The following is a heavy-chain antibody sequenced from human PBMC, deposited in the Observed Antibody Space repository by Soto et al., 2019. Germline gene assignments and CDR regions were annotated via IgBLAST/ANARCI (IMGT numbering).Heavy chain of an antibody. D-gene: IGHD3-22*01. CDR1: GGSISSSTHY. J-gene: IGHJ4*02. CDR3: ARQDYYDSRDY. Sequence: SETLSLTCTVSGGSISSSTHYWGWIRQPPGKGLEWIGSIYSSGSTYYNPSLKSRVTISVDTSKNQFSLKLSSVTAADTAVFYRARQDYYDSRDYWGQGTLVTVSS. CDR2: IYSSGST. V-gene: IGHV4-39*01.